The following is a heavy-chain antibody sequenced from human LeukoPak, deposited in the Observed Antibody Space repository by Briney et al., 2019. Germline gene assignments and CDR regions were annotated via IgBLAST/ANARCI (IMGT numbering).Heavy chain of an antibody. CDR1: GFTVSSNY. V-gene: IGHV3-66*01. J-gene: IGHJ4*02. CDR2: IYSGGST. Sequence: GGSLRLSCAASGFTVSSNYMSWVRQAPGKGLEWVSIIYSGGSTYYADSVKGRFTISRDNAKNSVYLQMNSLRAEDTAVYFCARGQTLTFWGQGTLVTVSS. D-gene: IGHD3-16*01. CDR3: ARGQTLTF.